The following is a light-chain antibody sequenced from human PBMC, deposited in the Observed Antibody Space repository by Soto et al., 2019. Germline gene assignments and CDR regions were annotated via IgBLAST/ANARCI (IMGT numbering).Light chain of an antibody. J-gene: IGKJ1*01. CDR2: GAS. V-gene: IGKV3-20*01. CDR1: QSVSSY. CDR3: QQYGRPSRT. Sequence: EIVLTQSPGTLSLSPGERATLSCRARQSVSSYLAWYPQKPGQAPRLLIYGASSRATGIPDRFSGSGSGTDFTLTISRLEPEDCAVYYCQQYGRPSRTFGQGTKVEIK.